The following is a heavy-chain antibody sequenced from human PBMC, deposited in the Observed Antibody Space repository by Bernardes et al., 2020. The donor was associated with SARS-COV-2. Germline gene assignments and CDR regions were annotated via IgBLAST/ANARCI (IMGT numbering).Heavy chain of an antibody. CDR1: GGSLSGHY. Sequence: SETLSLTCAVSGGSLSGHYWSWIRQTPGKGLEWLGEISGGIDYTGNTNYNPSLRSRVSISKSNNQFSLRLSSLTAADTALYYCARGLKAAAAGAFDIWGQGTVVTVSS. CDR3: ARGLKAAAAGAFDI. V-gene: IGHV4-34*01. J-gene: IGHJ3*02. D-gene: IGHD6-25*01. CDR2: ISGGIDYTGNT.